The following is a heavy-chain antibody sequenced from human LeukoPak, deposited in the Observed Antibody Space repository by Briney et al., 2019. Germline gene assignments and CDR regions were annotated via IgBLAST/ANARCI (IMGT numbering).Heavy chain of an antibody. Sequence: GGSLRLSCAASGFTFSSYSMNWVRQAPGKGLEWVSSISSSGRYTYYSDSVKGRFTISRDNAKNSLYLQMNSLRSEDTAVYYCARTNWNDLIDYYYMDVWGKGTTVTVSS. CDR3: ARTNWNDLIDYYYMDV. D-gene: IGHD1-20*01. J-gene: IGHJ6*03. CDR1: GFTFSSYS. CDR2: ISSSGRYT. V-gene: IGHV3-21*04.